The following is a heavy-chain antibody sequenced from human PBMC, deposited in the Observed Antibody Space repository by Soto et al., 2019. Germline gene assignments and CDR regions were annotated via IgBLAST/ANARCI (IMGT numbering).Heavy chain of an antibody. D-gene: IGHD3-22*01. CDR2: IYNGGRT. J-gene: IGHJ4*02. CDR3: ARVIVRTSYYDDSGYYFNY. V-gene: IGHV3-66*01. CDR1: GFTVNNIY. Sequence: EVQLVESGGGLVQPGGSLRLSCAASGFTVNNIYMSWVRQAPGKGLEWVSVIYNGGRTFYADSVKGRFTISRDNPKNTLYLQMNSLRAEDTAVYYCARVIVRTSYYDDSGYYFNYWGQGTLVTVSS.